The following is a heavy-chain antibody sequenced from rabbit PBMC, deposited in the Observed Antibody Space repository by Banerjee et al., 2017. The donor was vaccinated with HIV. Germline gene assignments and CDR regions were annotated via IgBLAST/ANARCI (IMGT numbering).Heavy chain of an antibody. CDR1: GFSFSNGYV. V-gene: IGHV1S45*01. D-gene: IGHD4-1*01. CDR2: IYTGTSGST. Sequence: QEQLEESGGDLVKPEGSLTLTCTASGFSFSNGYVMCWVRQAPGKGLELIACIYTGTSGSTYYANWAKGRFTISKTSSTTVTLQMTSLTAADTATYFCARDLAGVIGWNFNLWGPGTLVTVS. CDR3: ARDLAGVIGWNFNL. J-gene: IGHJ4*01.